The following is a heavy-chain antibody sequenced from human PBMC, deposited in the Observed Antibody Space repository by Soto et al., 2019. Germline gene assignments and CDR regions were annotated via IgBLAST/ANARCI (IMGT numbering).Heavy chain of an antibody. V-gene: IGHV1-18*04. CDR3: ATSYDSGFDP. J-gene: IGHJ5*02. D-gene: IGHD5-12*01. CDR2: IKVDSGYT. Sequence: QLQLVQSAAEVKKPGGSVRVSCKASGYPFIKYGISWIRQAPEQGLEWMGWIKVDSGYTNYAQKFQGRVTMTTDTSSDTAFMELRSLRSDDTAVYYCATSYDSGFDPWGQGTLVSVSS. CDR1: GYPFIKYG.